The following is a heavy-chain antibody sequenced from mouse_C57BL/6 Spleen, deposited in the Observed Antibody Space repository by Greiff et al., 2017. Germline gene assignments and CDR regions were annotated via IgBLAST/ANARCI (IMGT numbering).Heavy chain of an antibody. D-gene: IGHD2-13*01. V-gene: IGHV1-69*01. J-gene: IGHJ3*01. Sequence: VQLQQSGAELVMPGASVKLSCKASGYTFTSYWMHWVKQRPGQGLEWIGEIDPSDSYTNYNQKFKGKSTLTVDKSSSTAYMQLSSLTSEDSAVYYCARGELLFADWGQGTLVTVSA. CDR1: GYTFTSYW. CDR3: ARGELLFAD. CDR2: IDPSDSYT.